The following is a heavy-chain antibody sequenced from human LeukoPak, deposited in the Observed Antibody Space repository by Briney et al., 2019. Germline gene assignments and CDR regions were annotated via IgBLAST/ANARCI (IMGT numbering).Heavy chain of an antibody. J-gene: IGHJ6*03. CDR2: IYHSGST. D-gene: IGHD3-9*01. CDR1: GYSISSDYY. Sequence: SETLSLTCTVSGYSISSDYYWGWIRQPPGKGLEWIGNIYHSGSTYYNPSLKSRVTISVDTSKNQFSLKLSSVTAADTAVYYCGRLSILTGYYSFGGRGVWDYYMDVWGKGTTVTISS. V-gene: IGHV4-38-2*02. CDR3: GRLSILTGYYSFGGRGVWDYYMDV.